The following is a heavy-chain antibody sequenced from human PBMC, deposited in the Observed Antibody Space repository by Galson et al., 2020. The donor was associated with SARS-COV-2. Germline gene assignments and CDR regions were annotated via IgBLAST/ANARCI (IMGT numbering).Heavy chain of an antibody. CDR1: GGSISNTGYS. CDR2: IYYTGSS. V-gene: IGHV4-30-2*01. J-gene: IGHJ3*02. CDR3: ARGLKNYDFLTGPRHDAFDI. Sequence: SQTLSLTCAVSGGSISNTGYSWSWFRQPPGKGLEWIGYIYYTGSSYYNPSLKSRVTISVDRSKNQFSLKVNSMTAADTAVYFCARGLKNYDFLTGPRHDAFDIWGQGTMVTVSS. D-gene: IGHD3-9*01.